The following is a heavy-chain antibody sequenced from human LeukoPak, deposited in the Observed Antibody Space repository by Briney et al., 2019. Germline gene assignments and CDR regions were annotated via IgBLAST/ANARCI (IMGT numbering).Heavy chain of an antibody. CDR2: INHSGST. J-gene: IGHJ6*03. CDR3: ASQGHHGKIVGTTLSYFYMDV. Sequence: SETLSLTCAVYGGSFSGYYWSWIRQPPGKGLEWIGEINHSGSTNYNPSLKSRVTISVDTSKNQFPLKLSSVTAADTAFYYCASQGHHGKIVGTTLSYFYMDVWGKGTTVTVSS. D-gene: IGHD1-26*01. CDR1: GGSFSGYY. V-gene: IGHV4-34*01.